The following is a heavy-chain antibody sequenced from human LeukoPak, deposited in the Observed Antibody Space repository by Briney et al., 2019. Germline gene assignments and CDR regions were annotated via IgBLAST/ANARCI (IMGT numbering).Heavy chain of an antibody. Sequence: ASVKVSCKASGYTFTGYYMHWVRQAPGQGLEWMGRINPNSGGTNYAQKFRGRVTMTRDTSISTAYMELSRLRSDDTAVYYCARADYYGSGTLERGMDVWGQGTTVTVSS. CDR1: GYTFTGYY. CDR2: INPNSGGT. CDR3: ARADYYGSGTLERGMDV. J-gene: IGHJ6*02. V-gene: IGHV1-2*06. D-gene: IGHD3-10*01.